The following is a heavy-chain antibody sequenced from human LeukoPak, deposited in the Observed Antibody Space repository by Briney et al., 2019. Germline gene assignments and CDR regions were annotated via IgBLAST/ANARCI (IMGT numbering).Heavy chain of an antibody. V-gene: IGHV3-48*03. J-gene: IGHJ4*02. CDR3: ARGALEWLLSYYFDY. Sequence: GGSLRLSCAASGFTSSSYEMNWVRQAPGKGLEWVSYISSSGSTIYYADSVKGRFTISRDNAKNSLYLQMNSLRAEDTAVYYCARGALEWLLSYYFDYWGQGTLVTVSS. D-gene: IGHD3-3*01. CDR2: ISSSGSTI. CDR1: GFTSSSYE.